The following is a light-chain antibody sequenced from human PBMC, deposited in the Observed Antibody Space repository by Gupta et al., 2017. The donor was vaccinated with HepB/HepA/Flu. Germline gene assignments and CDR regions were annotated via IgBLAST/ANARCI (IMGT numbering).Light chain of an antibody. CDR3: SSYTSRSAGV. J-gene: IGLJ1*01. V-gene: IGLV2-14*01. Sequence: QSALTQPASVSGSPGQSITISCSGTSSDIGGYDYVSWYQQHPGKAPKLIIFEVSDQPSGVSNRFSGSKSGNTASLTISGLQADDEADYYCSSYTSRSAGVFGTGTKVTVL. CDR1: SSDIGGYDY. CDR2: EVS.